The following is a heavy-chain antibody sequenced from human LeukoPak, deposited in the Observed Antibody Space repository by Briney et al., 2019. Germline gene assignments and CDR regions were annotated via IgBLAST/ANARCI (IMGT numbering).Heavy chain of an antibody. D-gene: IGHD5-12*01. V-gene: IGHV4-59*01. J-gene: IGHJ6*02. CDR3: ARFGLREDYYYYGMDV. Sequence: SETLSLTCTVSGGSISSYYWSWIWQPPGKGLEWIGYIYYSGSTNYNPSLKSRVTISVDTSKNQFSLKLCSVTAADTAVYYCARFGLREDYYYYGMDVWGQGTTVTVSS. CDR1: GGSISSYY. CDR2: IYYSGST.